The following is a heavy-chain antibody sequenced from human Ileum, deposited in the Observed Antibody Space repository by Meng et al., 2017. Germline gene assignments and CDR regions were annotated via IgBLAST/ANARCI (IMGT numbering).Heavy chain of an antibody. CDR3: VRDYWGAWI. J-gene: IGHJ4*02. CDR1: GFTFGDFW. V-gene: IGHV3-74*01. D-gene: IGHD7-27*01. CDR2: INNDGSDT. Sequence: LTCAASGFTFGDFWMHWVRQTPEKGLVWVSQINNDGSDTTYADSVKGRFTISRDNAKNMLSLQMNSLRADDTAVYYCVRDYWGAWIWGQGTLVTVSS.